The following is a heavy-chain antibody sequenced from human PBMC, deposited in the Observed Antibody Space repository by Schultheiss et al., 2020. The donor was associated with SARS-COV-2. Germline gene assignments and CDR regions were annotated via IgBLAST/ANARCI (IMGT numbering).Heavy chain of an antibody. D-gene: IGHD3-22*01. CDR1: GGSISSYY. J-gene: IGHJ3*02. V-gene: IGHV4-4*08. CDR2: IYTSGST. Sequence: SETLSLTCTVSGGSISSYYWSWIRQPPGKGLEWIGRIYTSGSTNYNPSLKSRVTISVDTSKNQFSLKLSSVTAADTAVYYCARLPYYYDSSGYYLAAAFDIWGQGTMVTVSS. CDR3: ARLPYYYDSSGYYLAAAFDI.